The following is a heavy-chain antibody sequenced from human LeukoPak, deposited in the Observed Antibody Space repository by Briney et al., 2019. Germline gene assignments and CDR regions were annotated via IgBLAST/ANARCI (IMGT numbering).Heavy chain of an antibody. Sequence: GGSLRLSCAASGFTFSGYSMNWVRQAPGKGLEWVSIISSDSSHIYDTDSAKGRFTISRDNAKNSLYLQMNSLRPEDTAVYYCARVGGIDYWGQGTLVTVSS. J-gene: IGHJ4*02. CDR1: GFTFSGYS. CDR3: ARVGGIDY. V-gene: IGHV3-21*01. D-gene: IGHD3-16*01. CDR2: ISSDSSHI.